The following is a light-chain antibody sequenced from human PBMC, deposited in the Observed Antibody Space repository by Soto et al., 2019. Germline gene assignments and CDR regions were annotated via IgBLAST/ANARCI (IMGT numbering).Light chain of an antibody. CDR2: GAS. CDR1: QTISSSY. CDR3: QLYGNSFT. Sequence: EIVMTQSPATLSLSPGERVTRSCRTSQTISSSYLAWYQQKPGQAPRLLIYGASSRATGIPDRFSGSESGTDFTLTISSLEPEDFAVYYCQLYGNSFTFGPGTKVDIK. J-gene: IGKJ3*01. V-gene: IGKV3-20*01.